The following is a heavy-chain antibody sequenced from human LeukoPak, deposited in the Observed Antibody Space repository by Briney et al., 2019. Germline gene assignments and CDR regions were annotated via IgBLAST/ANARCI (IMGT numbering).Heavy chain of an antibody. CDR1: GFTFSSYD. CDR2: ISSSSSYI. CDR3: ARESATEAFDI. Sequence: GGSLRLSCAASGFTFSSYDMNWVRQAPGKGLEWVSSISSSSSYIYYADSVKGRFTISRDNAKNSLYLQMNSLRAEDTAVYYCARESATEAFDIWGQGTMVTVSS. D-gene: IGHD1-26*01. J-gene: IGHJ3*02. V-gene: IGHV3-21*01.